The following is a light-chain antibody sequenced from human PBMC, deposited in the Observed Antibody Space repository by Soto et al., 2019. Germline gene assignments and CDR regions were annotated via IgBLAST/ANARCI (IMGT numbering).Light chain of an antibody. CDR3: AAWGASLGGFYV. J-gene: IGLJ1*01. CDR1: TSNIGSNT. V-gene: IGLV1-44*01. Sequence: QSVLTQPPSASGTPGQRVTISCSGGTSNIGSNTVNWYQQLPGTAPKLLIYSNNQRPSGVPDRFSGSKSGTSASLAISGLQSEDEADYYCAAWGASLGGFYVFGSGTKV. CDR2: SNN.